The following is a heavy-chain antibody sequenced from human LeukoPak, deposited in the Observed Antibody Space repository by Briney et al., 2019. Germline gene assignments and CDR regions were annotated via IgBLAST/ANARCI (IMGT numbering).Heavy chain of an antibody. CDR2: ISYDGSNK. Sequence: GRSLRLSCAASGCSFSSYAMHWVRQAPGKGLEWVAVISYDGSNKYYADSVKGRFTISRDDSKNTLYLQMNSLRAEDTAVYYCARVWRGVAAAGTDYWGQGTLVTVSS. V-gene: IGHV3-30-3*01. CDR1: GCSFSSYA. CDR3: ARVWRGVAAAGTDY. D-gene: IGHD6-13*01. J-gene: IGHJ4*02.